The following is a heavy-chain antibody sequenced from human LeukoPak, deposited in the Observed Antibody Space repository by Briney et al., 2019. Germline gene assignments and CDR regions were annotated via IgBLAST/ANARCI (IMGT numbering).Heavy chain of an antibody. Sequence: PGGSLRLSCAASGFTFSSYWMSWVRQAPGKGLEWVANIKQDGSEKYYVDSVKGRFTISRDNAKNSLYLQMNSLRAEDTAVYYCAREQGGSSSFDYYYYMDVWGKGTTVTVSS. D-gene: IGHD6-6*01. CDR1: GFTFSSYW. J-gene: IGHJ6*03. CDR3: AREQGGSSSFDYYYYMDV. V-gene: IGHV3-7*01. CDR2: IKQDGSEK.